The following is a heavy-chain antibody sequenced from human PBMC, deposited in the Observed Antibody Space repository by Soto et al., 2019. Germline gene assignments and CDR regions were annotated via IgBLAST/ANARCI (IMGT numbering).Heavy chain of an antibody. CDR2: INPNSGGT. Sequence: ASVKVSCKASGYTFTGYYMHWVRQAPGQGLEWMGWINPNSGGTNYAQKFQGWVTMTRDTSISTAYMELSRLRSDDTAVYYCARGGQLQWLVDDTADAFDIWGQGTMVTVSS. D-gene: IGHD6-19*01. CDR3: ARGGQLQWLVDDTADAFDI. CDR1: GYTFTGYY. V-gene: IGHV1-2*04. J-gene: IGHJ3*02.